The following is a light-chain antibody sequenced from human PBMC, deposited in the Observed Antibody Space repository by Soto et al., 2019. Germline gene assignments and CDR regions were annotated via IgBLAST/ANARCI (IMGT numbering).Light chain of an antibody. V-gene: IGKV3-11*01. J-gene: IGKJ4*01. Sequence: EIVLTQSPDTLSLSPGERATLSCRASQSVSVYLGWYQQKPGQAPRLLIYDASNRAYGVPARFRGSGSGTNFTPTTARLEPDDFAVYYCQQRSDWPYLTFGGGTRV. CDR3: QQRSDWPYLT. CDR2: DAS. CDR1: QSVSVY.